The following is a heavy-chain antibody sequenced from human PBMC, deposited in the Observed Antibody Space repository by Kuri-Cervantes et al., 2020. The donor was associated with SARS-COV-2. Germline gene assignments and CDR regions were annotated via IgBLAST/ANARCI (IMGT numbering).Heavy chain of an antibody. CDR3: ARGGWSTGDRGYYYYYMDV. CDR2: IIPIFGTA. D-gene: IGHD7-27*01. V-gene: IGHV1-69*05. Sequence: SVKVSCKASGGTFSSYAISWVRQAPGQGLEWMGGIIPIFGTANYAQKFQGRVTITTDESTSTAYMELSSLRSEDTAVYYCARGGWSTGDRGYYYYYMDVWGKGTTVTVSS. CDR1: GGTFSSYA. J-gene: IGHJ6*03.